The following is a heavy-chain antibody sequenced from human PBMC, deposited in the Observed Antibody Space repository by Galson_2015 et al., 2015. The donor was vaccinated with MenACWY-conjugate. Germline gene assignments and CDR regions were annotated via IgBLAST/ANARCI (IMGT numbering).Heavy chain of an antibody. CDR3: AKVLTYYYDSSDI. V-gene: IGHV3-23*01. J-gene: IGHJ3*02. CDR1: GFTFSSYA. D-gene: IGHD3-22*01. CDR2: ISGSGGST. Sequence: SLRLSCAASGFTFSSYAMSWVRQAPGKGLEWVSAISGSGGSTYYADSVKGRFTISRDNSKNTLYLQMNSLRAEDTAVYYCAKVLTYYYDSSDIWGQGTMVTVSS.